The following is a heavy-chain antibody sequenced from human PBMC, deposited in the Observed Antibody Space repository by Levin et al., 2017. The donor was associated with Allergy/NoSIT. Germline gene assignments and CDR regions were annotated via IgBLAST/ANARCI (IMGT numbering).Heavy chain of an antibody. D-gene: IGHD3-3*01. CDR2: IKEDGSQK. V-gene: IGHV3-7*01. J-gene: IGHJ4*02. Sequence: LSLTCAASGFTFNKYWMTWVRQAPGKGLEWVANIKEDGSQKFYVDSVKGRFTISRNNTDNSVSLQMNYLGVDDTAVYYCASGIWSGVGNWGQGTLVTVSS. CDR1: GFTFNKYW. CDR3: ASGIWSGVGN.